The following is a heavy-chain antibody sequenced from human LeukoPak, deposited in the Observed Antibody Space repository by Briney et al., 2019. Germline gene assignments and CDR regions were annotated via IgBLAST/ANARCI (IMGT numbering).Heavy chain of an antibody. CDR2: INPSDGST. V-gene: IGHV1-46*01. CDR1: GSTLTSYY. D-gene: IGHD4-17*01. Sequence: ALVKVSCKASGSTLTSYYMNWGRQAPGHGLEGRGKINPSDGSTDFAQNFQGRVTMTRDTSTSTVYMELSSLRFEDTAVYYCVRGWWGTDYGWTNWFDPWGQGTLVTVSS. J-gene: IGHJ5*02. CDR3: VRGWWGTDYGWTNWFDP.